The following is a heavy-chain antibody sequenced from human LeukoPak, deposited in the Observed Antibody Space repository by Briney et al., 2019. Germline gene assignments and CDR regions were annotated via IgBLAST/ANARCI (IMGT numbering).Heavy chain of an antibody. CDR3: ARDTFPLDYGDSGYYYGMDV. J-gene: IGHJ6*02. V-gene: IGHV4-39*07. CDR2: IYYSGST. D-gene: IGHD4-17*01. Sequence: PSETLSLTCTVSGGSISSSSYYWGWIRQPPGKGLEWIGSIYYSGSTYYNPSLKSRVTISVDTSKNQFSLKLSSVTAADTAVYYCARDTFPLDYGDSGYYYGMDVWGQGTTVTVSS. CDR1: GGSISSSSYY.